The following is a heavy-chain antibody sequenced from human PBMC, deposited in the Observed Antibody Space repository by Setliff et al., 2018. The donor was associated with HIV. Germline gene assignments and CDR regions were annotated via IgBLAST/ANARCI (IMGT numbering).Heavy chain of an antibody. V-gene: IGHV4-31*03. CDR3: ARGIYRPWGGYSAFATDAFET. Sequence: SETLSLTCTVSSGPISNGGFYWSWIRHHPGKGLEWIGYIYYSGGTYYSPSLKSRVSMSIDTFKNQFSLNLTSVTAADTAVHYCARGIYRPWGGYSAFATDAFETWGQGTLVTVSS. J-gene: IGHJ3*02. CDR2: IYYSGGT. CDR1: SGPISNGGFY. D-gene: IGHD5-12*01.